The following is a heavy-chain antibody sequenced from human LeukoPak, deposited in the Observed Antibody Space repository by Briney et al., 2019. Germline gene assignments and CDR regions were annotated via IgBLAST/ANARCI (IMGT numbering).Heavy chain of an antibody. D-gene: IGHD3-16*02. J-gene: IGHJ4*02. Sequence: GGSLRLSCAASGFTFSSYAMSWVRQAPGKGLEWVSAISGSGGSTYYADSVKGRFTISRDNSKNTLYLQMNSLRAEDTAVYYCAKSKVITFGGVIPSFDYWGQGTLVTVSS. V-gene: IGHV3-23*01. CDR3: AKSKVITFGGVIPSFDY. CDR2: ISGSGGST. CDR1: GFTFSSYA.